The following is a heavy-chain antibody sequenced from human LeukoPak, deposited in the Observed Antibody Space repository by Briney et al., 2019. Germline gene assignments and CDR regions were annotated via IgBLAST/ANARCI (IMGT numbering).Heavy chain of an antibody. CDR3: ARASAAYRKSITMIVVANDAFDI. J-gene: IGHJ3*02. Sequence: SETLSLTCAGYGVSFSDYYWSWIRQAPGKGLEWVGEIKHSGSRYYIQSLQRRVSISVNTPKNQFSLQLRYVTDADTAVYSFARASAAYRKSITMIVVANDAFDIWGQGTMVTVSS. CDR1: GVSFSDYY. V-gene: IGHV4-34*01. CDR2: IKHSGSR. D-gene: IGHD3-22*01.